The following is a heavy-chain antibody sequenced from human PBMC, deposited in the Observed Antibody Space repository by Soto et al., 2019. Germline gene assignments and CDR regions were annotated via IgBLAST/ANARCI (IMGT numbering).Heavy chain of an antibody. CDR2: IIPIFGTA. J-gene: IGHJ6*02. CDR1: GGTFSSYA. CDR3: ARGHGSGSYLQYVMDV. D-gene: IGHD3-10*01. Sequence: QFQLVQSGAEVKKPGSSVKVSCKASGGTFSSYAISWVRQAPGQGLEWMGGIIPIFGTANYAQKFQGRLTITADESTSTAYMELSSLRSEDKAVYYCARGHGSGSYLQYVMDVWGQGTTVTVSS. V-gene: IGHV1-69*12.